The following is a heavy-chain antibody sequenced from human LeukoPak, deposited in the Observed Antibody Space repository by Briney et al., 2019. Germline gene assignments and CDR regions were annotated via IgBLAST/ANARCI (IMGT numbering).Heavy chain of an antibody. J-gene: IGHJ6*03. CDR1: GFTFSSYA. V-gene: IGHV3-23*01. CDR3: AKDAATSYYYYMDV. D-gene: IGHD2-15*01. Sequence: GGSLRLSCAASGFTFSSYAMTWVRQAPGKGLEWVSAISGSGGSTYYADSVKGRFTISRDNSKYTLYLQMNSLRAEDTAVYYCAKDAATSYYYYMDVWGKGTTVTVSS. CDR2: ISGSGGST.